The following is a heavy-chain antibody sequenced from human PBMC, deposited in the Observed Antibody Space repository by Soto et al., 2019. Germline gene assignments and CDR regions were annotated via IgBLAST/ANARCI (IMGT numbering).Heavy chain of an antibody. Sequence: GGSLRLSCAASGFTFSSYEMNWVRQAPGKGLQWVSSISSSSSYIYSADSVKGRFTVSRDNAKNSLYLQMNSLRADDTAVYYCATSTLGGYYYGMDVWGQGTTVTVS. V-gene: IGHV3-21*01. J-gene: IGHJ6*02. CDR3: ATSTLGGYYYGMDV. CDR1: GFTFSSYE. CDR2: ISSSSSYI.